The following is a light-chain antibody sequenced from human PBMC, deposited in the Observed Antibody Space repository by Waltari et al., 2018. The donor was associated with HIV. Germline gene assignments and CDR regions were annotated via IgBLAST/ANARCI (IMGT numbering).Light chain of an antibody. CDR3: MEPLQAT. CDR2: LGS. V-gene: IGKV2-28*01. Sequence: DIVMTQSPLSLLVTLGEPATIPCKSSQSLLQSNGYNYLDWYLQKPGQSPQLLLYLGSDRASGGPDRFSGRGSGTDFTLKISRVEAEDVGVYYCMEPLQATFGQGTRLEIK. CDR1: QSLLQSNGYNY. J-gene: IGKJ5*01.